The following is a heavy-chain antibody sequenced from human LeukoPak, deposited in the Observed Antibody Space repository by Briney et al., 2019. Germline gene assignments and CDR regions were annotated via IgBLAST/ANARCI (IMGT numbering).Heavy chain of an antibody. CDR2: IYPGDSGP. Sequence: GESLKVSCKVSGYSFTSYCIGWVRQMPGKGLEWMGIIYPGDSGPTYSPSFQGQVTISVDKSINTAYLQWSSLQASDTAVYYCGMSGDRVPLQDDVFDVWGQGTMVTVST. J-gene: IGHJ3*01. V-gene: IGHV5-51*01. CDR3: GMSGDRVPLQDDVFDV. D-gene: IGHD1-26*01. CDR1: GYSFTSYC.